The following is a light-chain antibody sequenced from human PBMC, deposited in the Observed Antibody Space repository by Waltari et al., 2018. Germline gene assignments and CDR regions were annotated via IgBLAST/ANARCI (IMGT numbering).Light chain of an antibody. CDR3: QQGNSYPLT. J-gene: IGKJ4*01. Sequence: IQMSQSPSSLSASVGDRVTITCRASQGISSYLNWYQQKPGKAPKLLIFYANSLASGVPSRFSGSGSGTEFTLTISSLQPEDFATYYCQQGNSYPLTFGGGTKVEIK. CDR2: YAN. V-gene: IGKV1-13*02. CDR1: QGISSY.